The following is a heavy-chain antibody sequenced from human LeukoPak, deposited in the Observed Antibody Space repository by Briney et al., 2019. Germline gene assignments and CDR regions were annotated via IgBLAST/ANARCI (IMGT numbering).Heavy chain of an antibody. Sequence: PSETLSLTCTVSGGSISSYYWSWIRQPPGKGLEWIGYIYYSGSTNYNPSLKSRVTISVDTSKNQLSLKLSSVTAADTAVYYCARDSSSSSHFDYWGQGTLVTVSS. D-gene: IGHD6-6*01. CDR2: IYYSGST. V-gene: IGHV4-59*01. J-gene: IGHJ4*02. CDR1: GGSISSYY. CDR3: ARDSSSSSHFDY.